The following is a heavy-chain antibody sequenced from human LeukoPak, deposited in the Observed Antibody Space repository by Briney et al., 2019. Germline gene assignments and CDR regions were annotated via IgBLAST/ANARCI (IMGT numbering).Heavy chain of an antibody. CDR3: TTEYSGYDYFDY. V-gene: IGHV3-15*01. J-gene: IGHJ4*02. D-gene: IGHD5-12*01. CDR2: IKSKTDGGTT. Sequence: GGSLRLSCAASGFTSSNAWMSWVRQAPGKGLEWVGRIKSKTDGGTTDYAAPVKGRFTISRDDSKNTLYRQMNSLKTEDTAVYYCTTEYSGYDYFDYWGQGTLVTVSS. CDR1: GFTSSNAW.